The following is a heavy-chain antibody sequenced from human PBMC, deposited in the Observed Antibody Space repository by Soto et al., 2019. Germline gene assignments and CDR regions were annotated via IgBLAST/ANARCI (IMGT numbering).Heavy chain of an antibody. CDR2: IYYSGST. J-gene: IGHJ4*02. V-gene: IGHV4-59*01. CDR3: ARARRYFDYDFDY. CDR1: GGSISSYY. Sequence: QVQLQESGPGLVKPSETLSLTCTVSGGSISSYYWSWIRQPPGKGLEWIGYIYYSGSTNYNPSLKSRVTISVDTSKTQFSLKLSSVTAADTAVYYCARARRYFDYDFDYWGQGNLVTVSS. D-gene: IGHD3-9*01.